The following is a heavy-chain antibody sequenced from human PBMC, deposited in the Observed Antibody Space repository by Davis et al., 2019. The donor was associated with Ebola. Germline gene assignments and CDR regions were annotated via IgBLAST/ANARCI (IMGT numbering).Heavy chain of an antibody. J-gene: IGHJ1*01. D-gene: IGHD2-21*01. CDR1: GYSFTSYW. CDR3: ARQEGSYCGGDCYSEYFQH. Sequence: GGSLRLSCKGSGYSFTSYWIGWVRQMPGKGLEWMGIIYPGDSDTRYSPSFQGQVTISADKSISTAYLQWSSLKASDTAMYYCARQEGSYCGGDCYSEYFQHWGQGTLVTVSS. CDR2: IYPGDSDT. V-gene: IGHV5-51*01.